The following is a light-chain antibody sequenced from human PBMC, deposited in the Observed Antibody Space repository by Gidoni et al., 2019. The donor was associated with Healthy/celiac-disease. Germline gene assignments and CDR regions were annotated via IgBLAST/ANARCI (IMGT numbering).Light chain of an antibody. CDR1: QSISSY. CDR2: AAS. Sequence: DIQMTQSPSSLSASVGDRVTITCRASQSISSYLNWYQQKPGKAPKLLIYAASSLQRVVPSRFSGSGSGTDFTLTISSLQPEDFATYYCQQSYSTPPTFGQGTKVEIK. V-gene: IGKV1-39*01. CDR3: QQSYSTPPT. J-gene: IGKJ1*01.